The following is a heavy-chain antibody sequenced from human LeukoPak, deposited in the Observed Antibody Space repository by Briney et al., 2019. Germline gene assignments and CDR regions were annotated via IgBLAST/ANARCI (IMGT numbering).Heavy chain of an antibody. D-gene: IGHD5-12*01. Sequence: GGSLRLSCAASGFTFSTYWMTWVRQAPGKGLEWVANINQDGSETYYVDSVKGRFTISRDNAKKSLYLQMNSLRAEDAAVYYCAREVVDIVATKYYYYGMDVWGQGTTVTVSS. J-gene: IGHJ6*02. CDR3: AREVVDIVATKYYYYGMDV. CDR2: INQDGSET. CDR1: GFTFSTYW. V-gene: IGHV3-7*01.